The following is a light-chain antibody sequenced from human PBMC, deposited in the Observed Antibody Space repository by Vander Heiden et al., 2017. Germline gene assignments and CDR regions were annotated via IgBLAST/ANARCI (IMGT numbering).Light chain of an antibody. CDR3: AAWDDSLSGLWV. V-gene: IGLV1-47*01. CDR1: RSHIGSYY. J-gene: IGLJ3*02. CDR2: RND. Sequence: QSVLTQPPSASGTPGQRVTISCSGSRSHIGSYYVYWYQQLPGTAPKLLIDRNDQRASEVPDRCSGSKSGTSASLAISGLRSEDEADYYCAAWDDSLSGLWVFGGGTKLTVL.